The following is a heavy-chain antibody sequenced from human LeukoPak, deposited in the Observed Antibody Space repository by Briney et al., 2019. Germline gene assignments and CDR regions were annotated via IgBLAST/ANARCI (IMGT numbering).Heavy chain of an antibody. D-gene: IGHD4-17*01. CDR1: GFTFSSYG. CDR3: SKDGVTVTTFHAFDI. J-gene: IGHJ3*02. V-gene: IGHV3-30*02. CDR2: IRYDGSNK. Sequence: GGSLRLSCAASGFTFSSYGMHWVRQAPGKGLEWVAFIRYDGSNKYYADSVKGRFTISRDNSKNTLYLQMNSLRAEDTALYYCSKDGVTVTTFHAFDIWGQGTMVTVSS.